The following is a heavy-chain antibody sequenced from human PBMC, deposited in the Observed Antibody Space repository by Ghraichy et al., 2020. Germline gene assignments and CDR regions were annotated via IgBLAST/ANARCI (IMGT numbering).Heavy chain of an antibody. Sequence: SVKVSCKASGGTFSSYAISWVRQAPGQGLEWMGRIIPILGIANYAQKFQGRVTITADKSTSTAYMELSSLRSEDTAVYYCAREVVSGRGGGAPSFFDYWGQGTLVTVSS. CDR1: GGTFSSYA. CDR2: IIPILGIA. V-gene: IGHV1-69*04. CDR3: AREVVSGRGGGAPSFFDY. D-gene: IGHD2-15*01. J-gene: IGHJ4*02.